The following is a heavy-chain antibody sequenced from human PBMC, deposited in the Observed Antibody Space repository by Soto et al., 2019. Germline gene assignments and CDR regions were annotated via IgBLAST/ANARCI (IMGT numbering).Heavy chain of an antibody. Sequence: VQLVESGGGLVKPGGSLRLSCAASGFTFSSYSMNWVRQAPGKGLEWVSSISSSSSYIYYADSVKGRFTISRDNAKNSLYLQMNSLRAEDTAVYYCARDEGGSSWFGPGYYYYGMDVWGQGTTVTVSS. CDR1: GFTFSSYS. J-gene: IGHJ6*02. CDR3: ARDEGGSSWFGPGYYYYGMDV. CDR2: ISSSSSYI. D-gene: IGHD6-13*01. V-gene: IGHV3-21*01.